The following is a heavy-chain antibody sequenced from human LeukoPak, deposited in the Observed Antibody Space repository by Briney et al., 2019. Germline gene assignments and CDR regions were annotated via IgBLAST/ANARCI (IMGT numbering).Heavy chain of an antibody. V-gene: IGHV3-74*01. J-gene: IGHJ3*02. D-gene: IGHD3-16*01. CDR3: AREPVSFGGPSALLSINDAFDI. Sequence: GGSLRLSCAASGFTFSSYWMHWVRQGPGKGLVWVSRINNDGSSTSYADSVKGRFTISRDNAKNTVYLQMNSLRAEDTAVYYCAREPVSFGGPSALLSINDAFDIWGQGTMVTVSS. CDR2: INNDGSST. CDR1: GFTFSSYW.